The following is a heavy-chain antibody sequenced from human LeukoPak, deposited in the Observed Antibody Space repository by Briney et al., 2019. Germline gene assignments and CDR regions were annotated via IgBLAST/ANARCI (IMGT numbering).Heavy chain of an antibody. Sequence: PSQTLSLTCTVSGASLNDNYWSSSPQPAGTTLEWIGRIYTDGSTNYNPSLKSRVAISVDTSTNQFSLFLRSVTAADTAIYYCTIGSSSGSLAYWGQGTLVTVSS. CDR3: TIGSSSGSLAY. V-gene: IGHV4-4*07. D-gene: IGHD2-15*01. J-gene: IGHJ4*02. CDR1: GASLNDNY. CDR2: IYTDGST.